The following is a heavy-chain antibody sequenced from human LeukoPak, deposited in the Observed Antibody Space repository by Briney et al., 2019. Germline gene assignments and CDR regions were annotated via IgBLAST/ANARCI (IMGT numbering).Heavy chain of an antibody. CDR2: ISSSSSTI. D-gene: IGHD2-21*02. CDR3: ARDRLTTIEGGGYYFDY. V-gene: IGHV3-48*01. J-gene: IGHJ4*02. Sequence: PGGSLRLSCAASGFTFSSYSMHWVRQAPGKGLEWVSYISSSSSTIYYADSVKGRFTISRDNAKNSLYLQMNSLRAEDTAVYYCARDRLTTIEGGGYYFDYWGQGTLVTVSS. CDR1: GFTFSSYS.